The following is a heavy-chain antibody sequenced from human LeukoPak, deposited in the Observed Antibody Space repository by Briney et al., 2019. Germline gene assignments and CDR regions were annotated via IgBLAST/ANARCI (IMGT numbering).Heavy chain of an antibody. V-gene: IGHV7-4-1*02. CDR2: INTNTGNP. CDR3: ARDVPSYSNRGDAFDI. J-gene: IGHJ3*02. Sequence: ASVKVSCKASGYTFTSYAMNWVRQAPGQGLEWMGWINTNTGNPTYAQGFTGRFVFSLDTSVSTAYLQISSLKAEDTAVYYCARDVPSYSNRGDAFDIWGQGTMVTVSS. CDR1: GYTFTSYA. D-gene: IGHD4-11*01.